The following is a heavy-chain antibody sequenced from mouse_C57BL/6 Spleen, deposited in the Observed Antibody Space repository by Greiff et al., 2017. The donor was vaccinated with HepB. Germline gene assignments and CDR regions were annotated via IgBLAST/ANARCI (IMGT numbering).Heavy chain of an antibody. V-gene: IGHV5-9*01. CDR1: GFTFSSYT. J-gene: IGHJ2*01. CDR3: ARYYGSFDY. D-gene: IGHD1-1*01. Sequence: EVKVVESGGGLVKPGGSLKLSCAASGFTFSSYTMSWVRQTPEKRLEWVATISGGGGNTYYPDSVKGRFTISRDNAKNTLYLQMSSLRSEDTALYYCARYYGSFDYWGQGTTLTVSS. CDR2: ISGGGGNT.